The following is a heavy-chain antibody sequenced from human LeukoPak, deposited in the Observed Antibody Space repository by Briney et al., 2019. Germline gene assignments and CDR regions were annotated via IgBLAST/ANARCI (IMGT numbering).Heavy chain of an antibody. Sequence: SGGSLRLSCAASGFTFSSYAMHWVCQAPGKGLEWVAVISYDGSNKYYADSVKGRFTISRDNSKNTLYLQMNSLRAEDTAVYYCARQWGYQHYYFDYWGQGTLVTVSS. CDR2: ISYDGSNK. CDR1: GFTFSSYA. V-gene: IGHV3-30-3*01. D-gene: IGHD2-2*01. J-gene: IGHJ4*02. CDR3: ARQWGYQHYYFDY.